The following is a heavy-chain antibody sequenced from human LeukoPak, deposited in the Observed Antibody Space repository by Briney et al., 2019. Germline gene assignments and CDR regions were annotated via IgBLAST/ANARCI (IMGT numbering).Heavy chain of an antibody. D-gene: IGHD2-15*01. CDR1: GDSVSSNTAA. CDR2: TFYRSKWYN. V-gene: IGHV6-1*01. Sequence: SQTLSLTCVIAGDSVSSNTAAWNCLRQSPLRVLEWLGRTFYRSKWYNDYAGSVKSRITISPDTSKKHFSLQLDSVTPEDTAMYYCARDGWPAFDYWGQGSLVTVSS. J-gene: IGHJ4*02. CDR3: ARDGWPAFDY.